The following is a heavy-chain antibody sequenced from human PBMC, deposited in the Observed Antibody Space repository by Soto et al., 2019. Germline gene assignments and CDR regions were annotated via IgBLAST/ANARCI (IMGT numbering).Heavy chain of an antibody. V-gene: IGHV4-59*01. CDR2: IYYSGST. Sequence: SETLSLTCTVSGGSISSYYWSWIRQPPGKGLEWIGYIYYSGSTNYNPSLKSRVTISVATSKNQFSLKLSSVTAADTAVYYCAREGLTGTIGLYYYYGVDVWGQGTTVTVSS. CDR3: AREGLTGTIGLYYYYGVDV. D-gene: IGHD1-7*01. J-gene: IGHJ6*02. CDR1: GGSISSYY.